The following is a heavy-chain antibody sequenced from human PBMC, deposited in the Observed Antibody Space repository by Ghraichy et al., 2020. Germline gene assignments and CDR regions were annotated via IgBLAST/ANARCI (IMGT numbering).Heavy chain of an antibody. CDR3: ARLIDRAPDY. CDR2: IKGDGSEI. J-gene: IGHJ4*02. Sequence: LSLTCAVSGFIFSNSWMSWVRQTPGKGLEWVVNIKGDGSEIYYVDSVKGRFTISRDNAKNSLNLQMNSLRAEDTAVYYCARLIDRAPDYWGQGTLVTVSP. D-gene: IGHD3-22*01. CDR1: GFIFSNSW. V-gene: IGHV3-7*01.